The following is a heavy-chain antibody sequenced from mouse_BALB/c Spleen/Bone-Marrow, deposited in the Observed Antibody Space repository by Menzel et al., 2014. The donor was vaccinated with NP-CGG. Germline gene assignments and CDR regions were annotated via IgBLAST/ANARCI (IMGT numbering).Heavy chain of an antibody. CDR1: GYTYTNYY. J-gene: IGHJ3*01. V-gene: IGHV1S81*02. D-gene: IGHD2-1*01. CDR2: INPSNGGT. CDR3: TRSGNYLFAY. Sequence: VHLVESGAELVKPGASVMLSCKASGYTYTNYYMYWVKQRPGQGLEWIEEINPSNGGTNFNEKFKSKATLTVDKSSNTTYMQLSSLTSEDSAVYYCTRSGNYLFAYWGQGTLVTVSA.